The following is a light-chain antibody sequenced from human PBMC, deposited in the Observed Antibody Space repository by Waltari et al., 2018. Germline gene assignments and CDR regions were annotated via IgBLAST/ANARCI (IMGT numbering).Light chain of an antibody. CDR1: SSDVGRYTL. CDR2: EGS. CDR3: CSYAGSSTLV. J-gene: IGLJ2*01. Sequence: QSALTQPASVSGSPGQSITLSCTGTSSDVGRYTLVSWYQTHPGKAPKLMIYEGSKRPSGVSNRFSGSKSGNTASLTISGLQAEDEADYYCCSYAGSSTLVFGGGTKLTVL. V-gene: IGLV2-23*01.